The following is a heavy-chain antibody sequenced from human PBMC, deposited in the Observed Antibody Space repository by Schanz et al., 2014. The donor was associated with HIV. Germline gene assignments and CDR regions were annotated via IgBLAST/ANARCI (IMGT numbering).Heavy chain of an antibody. Sequence: QVQLVQSGSEVGKPGASVKVSCKASGYTFTNYAFGWVRQAPGQGLEWVGSINTYNGNTHYAQKFQGRVTMTTDTSTSTAYMELRNLRSDDTAVYYCARDLRVVPAASDNWFDPWGQGTLVTVSS. J-gene: IGHJ5*02. CDR2: INTYNGNT. D-gene: IGHD2-2*01. CDR3: ARDLRVVPAASDNWFDP. V-gene: IGHV1-18*01. CDR1: GYTFTNYA.